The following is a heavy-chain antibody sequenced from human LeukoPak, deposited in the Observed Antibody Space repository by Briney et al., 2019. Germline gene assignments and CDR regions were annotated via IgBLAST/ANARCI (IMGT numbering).Heavy chain of an antibody. Sequence: ASVKVSCKASGGTFSSYAISWVRQAPGQGLEWMGGIIPIFGTANYAQKFQGRVTITADESTSTAYMELSSLRSEDTAVYYCARVHLGSGYYYYYYMDVWGKGTTVTVSS. J-gene: IGHJ6*03. V-gene: IGHV1-69*13. CDR3: ARVHLGSGYYYYYYMDV. D-gene: IGHD7-27*01. CDR1: GGTFSSYA. CDR2: IIPIFGTA.